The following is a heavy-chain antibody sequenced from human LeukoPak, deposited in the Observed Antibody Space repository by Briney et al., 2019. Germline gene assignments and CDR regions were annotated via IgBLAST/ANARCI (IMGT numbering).Heavy chain of an antibody. CDR1: GASISRGGYA. D-gene: IGHD3-10*01. CDR2: IYHSGST. CDR3: ARDNRASLDV. J-gene: IGHJ6*02. Sequence: SQTLSLTCAVAGASISRGGYAWGWLRQPPGKGLEWIGYIYHSGSTYYNPSLKSRVTISVDRSKNQFSLKLSSVTAADTAVYYCARDNRASLDVWGQGTTVTVSS. V-gene: IGHV4-30-2*01.